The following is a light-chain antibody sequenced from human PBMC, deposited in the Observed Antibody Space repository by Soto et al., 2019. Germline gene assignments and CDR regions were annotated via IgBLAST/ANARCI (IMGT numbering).Light chain of an antibody. Sequence: DIQMTQSPSSLSAPVGDRVTITCRASQSVNTYLHWYQQKPGKAPKLLIFAASNLQSGVPSRFSGGWSGTNIPLSLNSLQYEYFATYCCHQCYSNPWTCGQGTKVDIK. CDR2: AAS. CDR3: HQCYSNPWT. V-gene: IGKV1-39*01. J-gene: IGKJ1*01. CDR1: QSVNTY.